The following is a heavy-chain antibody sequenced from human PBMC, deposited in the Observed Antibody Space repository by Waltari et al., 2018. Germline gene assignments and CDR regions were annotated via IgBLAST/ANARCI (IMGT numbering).Heavy chain of an antibody. D-gene: IGHD4-4*01. V-gene: IGHV4-4*07. CDR1: GGSISDYY. Sequence: QVQLQESGPGLVKPSETLSLTCTVSGGSISDYYWSWIRQPAGKGLEWIGRIYTSGATNYNPSLKSRVTISVDKSKSQFSLMLSSVTAADTAIYYWARDQPVYSNYRFINRFDPWGQGTLVSVSS. J-gene: IGHJ5*02. CDR3: ARDQPVYSNYRFINRFDP. CDR2: IYTSGAT.